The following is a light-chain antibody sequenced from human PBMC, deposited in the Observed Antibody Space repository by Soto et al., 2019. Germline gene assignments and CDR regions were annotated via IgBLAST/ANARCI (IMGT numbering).Light chain of an antibody. CDR3: QQYGSSPLWT. CDR1: QTINNN. Sequence: VMTQAPATLSVSPGERATLSCRASQTINNNVAWYQLKDGQVPRLVIYGASTRATDIPARFSGSGSGTEFTLTISRLEPEDFAVYYCQQYGSSPLWTFGQGTKVDIK. CDR2: GAS. V-gene: IGKV3-15*01. J-gene: IGKJ1*01.